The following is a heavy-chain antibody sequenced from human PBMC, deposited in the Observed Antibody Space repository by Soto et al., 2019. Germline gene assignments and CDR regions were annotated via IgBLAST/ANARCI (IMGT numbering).Heavy chain of an antibody. D-gene: IGHD2-2*01. Sequence: QVQLVQSGAEVKKPGASVKVSCKASGYTFTGYYMHWVRQAPGQGLEWMGWINPNSGGTNYAQKFQGRVTITADKSTSTAYMELSSLRSEDTAVYYCARPVVPAAIGMDVWGQGTTVTVSS. CDR1: GYTFTGYY. CDR2: INPNSGGT. CDR3: ARPVVPAAIGMDV. V-gene: IGHV1-2*02. J-gene: IGHJ6*02.